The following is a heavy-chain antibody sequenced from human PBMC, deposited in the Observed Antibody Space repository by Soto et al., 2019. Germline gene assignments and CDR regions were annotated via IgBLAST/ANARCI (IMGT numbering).Heavy chain of an antibody. D-gene: IGHD3-22*01. CDR2: IKQDGSEK. Sequence: PGGSLRLSCAASGFTFSSYWMSWVRQAPGKGLEWVANIKQDGSEKYYVDSVKGRFTISRGNAKNSPYLQMNSLRAEDTAVYYCARENFKYYYDSSGYYRHWYFDLWGRGTLVTVSS. V-gene: IGHV3-7*01. J-gene: IGHJ2*01. CDR3: ARENFKYYYDSSGYYRHWYFDL. CDR1: GFTFSSYW.